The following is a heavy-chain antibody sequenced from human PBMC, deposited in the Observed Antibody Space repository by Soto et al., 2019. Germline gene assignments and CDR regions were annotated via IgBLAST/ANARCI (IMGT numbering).Heavy chain of an antibody. CDR2: IIPIFGTA. CDR1: GGTFRSYA. D-gene: IGHD3-10*01. J-gene: IGHJ4*02. CDR3: ARGMVRGVISRDYFDY. Sequence: QVQLVQSGAEVQKPGSSVKVSCKASGGTFRSYAISWVRQAPGQGLEWMGGIIPIFGTANYARKFQGRVTITADESTSIAYMELSSLGSEDTAVYYCARGMVRGVISRDYFDYWGQGTLVTVSS. V-gene: IGHV1-69*01.